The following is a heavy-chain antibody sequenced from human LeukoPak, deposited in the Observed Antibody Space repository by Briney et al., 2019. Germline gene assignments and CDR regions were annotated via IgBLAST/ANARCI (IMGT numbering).Heavy chain of an antibody. CDR2: VTGSGGNT. J-gene: IGHJ4*02. V-gene: IGHV3-23*01. Sequence: GGSLRLSCAASGFTFSTYAMTWVRQAPGKGLEWISSVTGSGGNTYYADSVKGRFTISRDNSKNTVYLQMNSLRAEDTAVYYCARGYDYGDYVGDFDYWGQGTLVTVSS. CDR3: ARGYDYGDYVGDFDY. D-gene: IGHD4-17*01. CDR1: GFTFSTYA.